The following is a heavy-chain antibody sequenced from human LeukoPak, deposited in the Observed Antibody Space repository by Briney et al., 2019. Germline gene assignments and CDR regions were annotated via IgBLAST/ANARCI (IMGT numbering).Heavy chain of an antibody. V-gene: IGHV1-18*01. Sequence: ASVKVSCKASGYTFTSYGISWVRQAPGQGLEWMGWISAYNGNTNYAQELQGRVTMTTDTSTSTAYMELRSLRSDDTAVYYCATNNYCSGGSCYGRGAFDIWGQGTMVTVSS. D-gene: IGHD2-15*01. CDR1: GYTFTSYG. CDR2: ISAYNGNT. J-gene: IGHJ3*02. CDR3: ATNNYCSGGSCYGRGAFDI.